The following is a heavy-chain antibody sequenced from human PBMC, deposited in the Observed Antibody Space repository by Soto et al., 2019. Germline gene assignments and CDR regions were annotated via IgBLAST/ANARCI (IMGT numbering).Heavy chain of an antibody. CDR3: ARAEPYGFWSGSDYYYGMDV. J-gene: IGHJ6*02. V-gene: IGHV4-34*01. CDR2: IHHSGST. Sequence: PSETLSLTCVVYGVSFSGYYWSWIRQPPGKGLEWIGEIHHSGSTNYNPSLKSRVTISVDTSKNQFSLKLSSVTAADTAVYYCARAEPYGFWSGSDYYYGMDVWGQGTTVTVSS. D-gene: IGHD3-3*01. CDR1: GVSFSGYY.